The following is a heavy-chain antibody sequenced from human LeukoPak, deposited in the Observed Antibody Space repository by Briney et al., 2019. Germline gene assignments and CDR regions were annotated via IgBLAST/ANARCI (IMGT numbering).Heavy chain of an antibody. J-gene: IGHJ4*02. CDR2: INWNGGST. CDR3: ARDPGGPDYPFGG. Sequence: GGSLRLSCAASGFTFDDYGMSWVRQAPGKGLEWVSGINWNGGSTGYADSVKGRFTISRDNAKNTLYLQMNSLRAEDTAVYYCARDPGGPDYPFGGWGQGTLVTVSS. CDR1: GFTFDDYG. V-gene: IGHV3-20*04. D-gene: IGHD3-3*01.